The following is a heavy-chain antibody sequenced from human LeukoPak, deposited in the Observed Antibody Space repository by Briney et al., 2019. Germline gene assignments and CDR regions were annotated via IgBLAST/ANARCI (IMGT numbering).Heavy chain of an antibody. Sequence: SSVKVSCKASGYTFTSYYMHLVRQAPGQGLEGMGIINPSGGSTSYAQKFQGRVTMTRDTSTSTVYMELSSLRSEDTAVYYCARDGDNSSSWFYFDYWGQGTLVTVSS. D-gene: IGHD6-13*01. CDR2: INPSGGST. J-gene: IGHJ4*02. CDR1: GYTFTSYY. V-gene: IGHV1-46*01. CDR3: ARDGDNSSSWFYFDY.